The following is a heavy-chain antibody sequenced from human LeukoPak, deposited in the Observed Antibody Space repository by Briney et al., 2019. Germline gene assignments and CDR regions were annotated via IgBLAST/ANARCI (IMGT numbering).Heavy chain of an antibody. CDR1: GFTFSSYG. Sequence: GGSLRLSCAASGFTFSSYGMHWVRQAPGKGLEWVAVIWYDGSNKYYADSVKGRFTISRDNSKSTLYLQMNSLRAEDTAVYYCARDRGRDGYNRPSIYYYYYYGMDVWGQGTTVTVSS. D-gene: IGHD5-24*01. J-gene: IGHJ6*02. V-gene: IGHV3-33*01. CDR2: IWYDGSNK. CDR3: ARDRGRDGYNRPSIYYYYYYGMDV.